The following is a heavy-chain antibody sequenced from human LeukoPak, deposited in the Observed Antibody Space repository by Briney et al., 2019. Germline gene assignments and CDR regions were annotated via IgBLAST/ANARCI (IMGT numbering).Heavy chain of an antibody. CDR2: INHSGRT. J-gene: IGHJ4*02. CDR3: ARRLRGKSGSYYFDY. V-gene: IGHV4-34*01. D-gene: IGHD1-26*01. Sequence: SETLSLTCAVYGGSFSGYYWSWIRQPPGKGLEWIGEINHSGRTNYNPSLKSRVTISVDTSKNQFSLKLSSVTAADTAVYYCARRLRGKSGSYYFDYWGQGTLVTVSS. CDR1: GGSFSGYY.